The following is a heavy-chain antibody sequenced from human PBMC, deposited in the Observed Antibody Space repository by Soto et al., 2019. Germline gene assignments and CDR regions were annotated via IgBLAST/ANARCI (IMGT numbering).Heavy chain of an antibody. CDR1: GFTFSDHA. D-gene: IGHD4-17*01. Sequence: EVQLLESGGGLVQPGGSLRLSCAVSGFTFSDHAMSWVRRAPGKGLEWVSAMSGSGDNTYYADSVKGRFTISRDNSKNTLYLQMNGLRAEDTAIYYCARVPESTVTAHFDSWVQGTLITVSS. J-gene: IGHJ5*01. CDR3: ARVPESTVTAHFDS. V-gene: IGHV3-23*01. CDR2: MSGSGDNT.